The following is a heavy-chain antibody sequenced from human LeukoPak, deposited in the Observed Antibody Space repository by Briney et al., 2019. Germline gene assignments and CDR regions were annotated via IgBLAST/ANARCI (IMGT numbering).Heavy chain of an antibody. CDR1: GFTFSSYE. CDR3: ARHSFVDTATN. D-gene: IGHD5-18*01. V-gene: IGHV3-48*03. J-gene: IGHJ4*02. Sequence: GGSLRLSCAASGFTFSSYEMNWVRQAPGKGLEWVSYISSSGSTIYYADSVKGRFTISRDNAKNSLYLQMNSLRAEDTAVYYCARHSFVDTATNWGQETLVTVSP. CDR2: ISSSGSTI.